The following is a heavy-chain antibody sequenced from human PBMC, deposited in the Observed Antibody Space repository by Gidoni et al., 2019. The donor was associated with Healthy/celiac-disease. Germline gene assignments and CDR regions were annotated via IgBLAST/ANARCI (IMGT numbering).Heavy chain of an antibody. J-gene: IGHJ4*02. CDR2: ISSSGSTI. V-gene: IGHV3-48*03. CDR3: ARNPYGYCSSTSCYRGGFWVDY. Sequence: ISSSGSTIYYADSVKGRFTISRDNAKNSLYLQMNSLRAEDTAVYYCARNPYGYCSSTSCYRGGFWVDYWGQGTLVTVSS. D-gene: IGHD2-2*02.